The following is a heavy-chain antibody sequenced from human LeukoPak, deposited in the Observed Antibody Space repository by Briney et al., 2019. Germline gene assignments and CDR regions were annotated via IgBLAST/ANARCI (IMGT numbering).Heavy chain of an antibody. CDR3: ARDKGLLWFGESENWFDA. Sequence: SVRVSCKASGGTFSSYAISWVRQAPGQGLEWMGGIIPIFGTANYAQKFQGRVTITADKSTSTAYMELSSLRSEDTAVYYCARDKGLLWFGESENWFDAWGQGTLVTVSS. CDR2: IIPIFGTA. CDR1: GGTFSSYA. V-gene: IGHV1-69*06. J-gene: IGHJ5*02. D-gene: IGHD3-10*01.